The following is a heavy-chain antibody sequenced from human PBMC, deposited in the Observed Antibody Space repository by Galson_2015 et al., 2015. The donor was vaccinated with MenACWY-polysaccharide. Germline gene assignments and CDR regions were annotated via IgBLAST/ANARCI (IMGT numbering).Heavy chain of an antibody. Sequence: SLRLSCAASGFTFSNYRMHWVRQVPGKGLVWVARIRSDGSSTTYADSARGRFTISRDNAKSTLYQQMNSLRVEDTAMYYCARGGMVRKVISGEILYHWGQGMLVTFSS. J-gene: IGHJ4*02. CDR1: GFTFSNYR. V-gene: IGHV3-74*01. CDR3: ARGGMVRKVISGEILYH. CDR2: IRSDGSST. D-gene: IGHD3-10*01.